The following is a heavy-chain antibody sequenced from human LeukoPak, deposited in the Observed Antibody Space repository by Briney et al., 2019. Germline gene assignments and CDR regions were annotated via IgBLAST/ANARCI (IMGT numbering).Heavy chain of an antibody. J-gene: IGHJ4*02. D-gene: IGHD2-15*01. V-gene: IGHV4-59*01. CDR2: IYYSGTT. CDR1: GGSIGNFY. CDR3: ASAASLDY. Sequence: SETLSLTCTVSGGSIGNFYWNWIRQSPGKGLEWIGYIYYSGTTNYNPSLKSRVTISLGMSSNQFSLRLDSVTAADTAVYYCASAASLDYWGQGILVTVSS.